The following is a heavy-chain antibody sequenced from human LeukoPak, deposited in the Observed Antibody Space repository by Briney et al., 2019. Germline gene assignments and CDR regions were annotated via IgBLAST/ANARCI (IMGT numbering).Heavy chain of an antibody. D-gene: IGHD5-12*01. V-gene: IGHV3-48*02. CDR3: AKDRTAGYDGLVDY. CDR2: ISRSSSTI. J-gene: IGHJ4*02. CDR1: LFTFSSYS. Sequence: GGALRLSRAPSLFTFSSYSMNWVRQAPGNGLEWGSYISRSSSTIYYADSVKGRFTISRDNAKNSLYLQMNSLRDEDTAVYYRAKDRTAGYDGLVDYWGQGTLVTVSS.